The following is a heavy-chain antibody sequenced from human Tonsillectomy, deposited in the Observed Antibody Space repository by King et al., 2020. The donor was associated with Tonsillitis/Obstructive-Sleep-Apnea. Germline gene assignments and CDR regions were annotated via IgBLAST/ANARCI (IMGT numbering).Heavy chain of an antibody. D-gene: IGHD2-21*02. J-gene: IGHJ4*02. CDR3: ARQIVVVVTASRTYAFDY. V-gene: IGHV4-39*01. Sequence: QLQESGPGLVKPSETLSLTCTVSGGSISSSSYYWGWIRQPPGKGLEWIGSIYYSGSTYYNPSLKSRVTISVDTSKNQFSLKLSSVTAADTAVYYCARQIVVVVTASRTYAFDYWGQGTLGTVSS. CDR1: GGSISSSSYY. CDR2: IYYSGST.